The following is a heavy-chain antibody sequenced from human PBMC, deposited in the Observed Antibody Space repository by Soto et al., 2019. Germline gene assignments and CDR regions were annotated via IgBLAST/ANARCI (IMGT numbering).Heavy chain of an antibody. CDR3: AGEKVGTTAIDF. CDR1: GYTFTGYD. D-gene: IGHD1-26*01. Sequence: QAQLVQSGAEVKKPGAPVKVSCKASGYTFTGYDINWVRQATGQGLEWMGWMNPNSGNTGYAQNFQGTVTMTRDNSITTAYIELTSLRDDDSAVYYCAGEKVGTTAIDFWGQGTVVTVSS. J-gene: IGHJ4*02. V-gene: IGHV1-8*01. CDR2: MNPNSGNT.